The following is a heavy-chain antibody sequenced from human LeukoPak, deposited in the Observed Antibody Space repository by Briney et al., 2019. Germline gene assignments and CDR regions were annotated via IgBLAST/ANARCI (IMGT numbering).Heavy chain of an antibody. CDR1: GFTFSSYA. CDR3: ASGPAYYDFWSGDDAFDI. D-gene: IGHD3/OR15-3a*01. J-gene: IGHJ3*02. V-gene: IGHV3-30-3*01. CDR2: ISYDGSNK. Sequence: GRSLRLSCAASGFTFSSYAMHWVRQAPGKGLEWVAVISYDGSNKYYADSVKGRFTISRDNSKNTLYLQMNSLRAEDTAVYYCASGPAYYDFWSGDDAFDIWGQGTMVTVSS.